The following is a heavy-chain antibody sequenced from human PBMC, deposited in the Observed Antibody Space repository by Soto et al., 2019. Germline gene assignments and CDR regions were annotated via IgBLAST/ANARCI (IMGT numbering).Heavy chain of an antibody. D-gene: IGHD3-3*01. CDR1: GYSFTSYW. CDR3: ARRHDFWSGYRSLYGMDV. J-gene: IGHJ6*02. Sequence: GESLKISCKGSGYSFTSYWIGWVRQMPGKGLEWMGIIYPGDSDTRYSPSFQGQVTISADKSISTAYLQWSSLKASDTAMYYCARRHDFWSGYRSLYGMDVWGQGTTVTVSS. CDR2: IYPGDSDT. V-gene: IGHV5-51*01.